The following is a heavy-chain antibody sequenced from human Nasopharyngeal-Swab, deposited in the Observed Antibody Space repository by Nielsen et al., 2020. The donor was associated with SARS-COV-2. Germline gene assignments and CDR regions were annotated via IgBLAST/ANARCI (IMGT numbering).Heavy chain of an antibody. CDR2: IYYSGTT. Sequence: GSLRLSCTISGDSISNNNYYWGWIRQPPGKGLEWIGMIYYSGTTYDNPSLKSRVTISEDTSESQFSLKLNSVTAADTAVYYCARRDRYYDFWMDWGQGTLVTVSS. D-gene: IGHD3-3*01. V-gene: IGHV4-39*01. CDR1: GDSISNNNYY. CDR3: ARRDRYYDFWMD. J-gene: IGHJ4*02.